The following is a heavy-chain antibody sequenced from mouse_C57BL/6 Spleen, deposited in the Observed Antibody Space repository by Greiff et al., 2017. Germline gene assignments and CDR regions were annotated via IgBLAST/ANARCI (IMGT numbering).Heavy chain of an antibody. CDR2: ISGGGGNT. V-gene: IGHV5-9*01. CDR3: ARHGSKANAMEY. J-gene: IGHJ4*01. D-gene: IGHD1-1*01. Sequence: DVKLVASGGGLVKPGGSLKLSCAASGFTFSSYTMSWVRQTPEKRLEWVATISGGGGNTYYPASVKGRFTISGDNAKNTLYLQMSSLRSEDTALYYCARHGSKANAMEYWGQGTSVTVSS. CDR1: GFTFSSYT.